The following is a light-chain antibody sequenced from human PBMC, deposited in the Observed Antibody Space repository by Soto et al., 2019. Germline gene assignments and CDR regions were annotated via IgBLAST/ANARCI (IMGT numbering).Light chain of an antibody. Sequence: IQLTQSPSSLSPSVGDRVTITCRASQGISSYLAWYQQKPGKAPKLLIYGASTLQRGVPSRFSGSGSGTDFTLTISNLQPEDFATYYCQQVNSYPFTFGPGTKVDFK. CDR1: QGISSY. V-gene: IGKV1-9*01. J-gene: IGKJ3*01. CDR2: GAS. CDR3: QQVNSYPFT.